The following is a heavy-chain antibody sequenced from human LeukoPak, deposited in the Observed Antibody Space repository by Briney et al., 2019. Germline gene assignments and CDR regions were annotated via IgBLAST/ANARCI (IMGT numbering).Heavy chain of an antibody. D-gene: IGHD2-8*01. CDR2: IGNSGGST. CDR1: GFSFSSYA. CDR3: AKDFGNCINGVCYGTPFDY. V-gene: IGHV3-23*01. Sequence: GGSLRLSCAASGFSFSSYAMSWVRQAAGKGLEWVSGIGNSGGSTYYADSVKGRLTISRDNSKNTLYLQMNSLRAEDMAVYYCAKDFGNCINGVCYGTPFDYWGQGTLVTVSS. J-gene: IGHJ4*02.